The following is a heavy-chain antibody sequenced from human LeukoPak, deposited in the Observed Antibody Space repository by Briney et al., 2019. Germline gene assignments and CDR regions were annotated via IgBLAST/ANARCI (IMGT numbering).Heavy chain of an antibody. CDR2: IYTSGST. CDR1: GGSISSGSYY. J-gene: IGHJ4*02. Sequence: SETLSLTCTVSGGSISSGSYYWSWIRQPAGKGLEWIGRIYTSGSTNYNPSLKSRVTISVDTSKNQFSLKLSSVTAADTAVYYCARIPGGGSGSYPFDYWGQGTLVTVSS. CDR3: ARIPGGGSGSYPFDY. D-gene: IGHD3-10*01. V-gene: IGHV4-61*02.